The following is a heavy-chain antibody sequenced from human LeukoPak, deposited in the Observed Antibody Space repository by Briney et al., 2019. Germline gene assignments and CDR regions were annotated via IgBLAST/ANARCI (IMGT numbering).Heavy chain of an antibody. V-gene: IGHV3-23*01. CDR1: GFTFSSYA. CDR2: ISGSGGST. CDR3: AKDAVGYCSSTSCYDSYTSYFDY. Sequence: GGSLRLSRAASGFTFSSYAMSWVRQAPGKGLEWVSAISGSGGSTYYADSVKGRFTISRDNSKNTLYLQMNSLRAEDTAVYYCAKDAVGYCSSTSCYDSYTSYFDYWGQGTLVTVSS. J-gene: IGHJ4*02. D-gene: IGHD2-2*01.